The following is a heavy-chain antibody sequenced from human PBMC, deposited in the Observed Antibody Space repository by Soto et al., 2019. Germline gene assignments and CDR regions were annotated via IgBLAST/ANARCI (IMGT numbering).Heavy chain of an antibody. D-gene: IGHD6-6*01. CDR2: IDWNDDK. CDR1: GFSLSSTGMC. Sequence: ESGPTLVNPTQTLTLTCTFSGFSLSSTGMCVSWIRQPPGKALEWLALIDWNDDKFYSTSLKTRLTISKDTSKNQVVLTMANMDPVDTATYYCARNIAARPIDYWGQGTLVTVSS. CDR3: ARNIAARPIDY. V-gene: IGHV2-70*01. J-gene: IGHJ4*02.